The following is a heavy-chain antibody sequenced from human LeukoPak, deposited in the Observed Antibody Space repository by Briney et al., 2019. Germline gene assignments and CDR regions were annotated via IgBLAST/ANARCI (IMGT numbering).Heavy chain of an antibody. J-gene: IGHJ6*02. Sequence: GGSLRLSCAASGLTFSSYGMHWVRQAPGKGLEWVAFIRYDGSNKYYADSVKGRFTISRDNSKNTLYLQMNSLRAGDTAVYYCANGRSYYDILTGHTFDYYGMDVWGQGTTVTVSS. V-gene: IGHV3-30*02. D-gene: IGHD3-9*01. CDR3: ANGRSYYDILTGHTFDYYGMDV. CDR1: GLTFSSYG. CDR2: IRYDGSNK.